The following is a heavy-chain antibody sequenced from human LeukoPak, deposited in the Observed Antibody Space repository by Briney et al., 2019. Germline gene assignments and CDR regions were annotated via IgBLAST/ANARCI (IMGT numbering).Heavy chain of an antibody. D-gene: IGHD1-14*01. Sequence: GASVKVSFKASGGTFSIYAISWVRQAPGQGLEWMGGIIPIFGTANYAQKFQGRVTITADESTSTAYMELSSLRSEDTAVYCCARGRGREPYHYYYYMDVWGKGTTVTISS. CDR2: IIPIFGTA. CDR1: GGTFSIYA. CDR3: ARGRGREPYHYYYYMDV. V-gene: IGHV1-69*01. J-gene: IGHJ6*03.